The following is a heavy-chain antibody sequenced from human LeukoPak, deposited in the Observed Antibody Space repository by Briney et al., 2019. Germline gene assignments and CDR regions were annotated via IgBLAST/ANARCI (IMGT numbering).Heavy chain of an antibody. Sequence: ASVKVSCKASGYTFSGYYMHWVRQAPGQGLEWMGWINPNSGGTNYAQKFQGRVTMTRDTSISTAYMELSRLRSDDTAVYYCARSEQFPYYMDVWGKGTTVTVSS. CDR2: INPNSGGT. CDR3: ARSEQFPYYMDV. V-gene: IGHV1-2*02. CDR1: GYTFSGYY. J-gene: IGHJ6*03. D-gene: IGHD6-19*01.